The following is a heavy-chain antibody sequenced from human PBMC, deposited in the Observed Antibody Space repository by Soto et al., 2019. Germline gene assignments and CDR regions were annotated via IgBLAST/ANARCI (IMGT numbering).Heavy chain of an antibody. J-gene: IGHJ4*02. D-gene: IGHD3-10*01. CDR2: INHSGST. CDR3: AREPYYYGSGRHIDY. V-gene: IGHV4-39*07. CDR1: GGSISSSSYY. Sequence: PSETLSLTCTVSGGSISSSSYYWGWIRQPPGKGLEWIGEINHSGSTNYNPSLKSRVTISVDTSKNQFSLKLSSVTAADTAVYYCAREPYYYGSGRHIDYWGQGTLVTVSS.